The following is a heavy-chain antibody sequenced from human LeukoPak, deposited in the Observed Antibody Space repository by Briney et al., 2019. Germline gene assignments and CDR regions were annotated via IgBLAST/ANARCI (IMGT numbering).Heavy chain of an antibody. CDR1: GFTFSSYW. D-gene: IGHD7-27*01. CDR2: INSDGSST. V-gene: IGHV3-74*01. J-gene: IGHJ6*03. Sequence: GGSLRHSCVASGFTFSSYWMHWVRQAPGKGLVWVSRINSDGSSTSYADSVKGRFTISRDNAKNTLYLQMNSLRAEDTAVYYCASLIAGDNYYYDLDVWGKGTTVTVSS. CDR3: ASLIAGDNYYYDLDV.